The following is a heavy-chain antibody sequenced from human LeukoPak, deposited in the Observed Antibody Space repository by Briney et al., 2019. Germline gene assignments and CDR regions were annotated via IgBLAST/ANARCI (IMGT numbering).Heavy chain of an antibody. V-gene: IGHV1-18*04. D-gene: IGHD3-22*01. CDR2: ISAYNGNT. CDR3: ARVWYYDSSGYYYVNWFDP. Sequence: GASVKVSCKASGYTFTSYYMHWVRQAPGQGLEWMGWISAYNGNTNYAQKLQGRVTMTTDTSTSTAYMELRSLRSDDTAVYYCARVWYYDSSGYYYVNWFDPWGQGTLVTVSS. J-gene: IGHJ5*02. CDR1: GYTFTSYY.